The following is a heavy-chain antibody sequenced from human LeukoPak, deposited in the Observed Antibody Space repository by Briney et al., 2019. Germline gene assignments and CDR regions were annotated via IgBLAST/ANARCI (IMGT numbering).Heavy chain of an antibody. CDR1: GFSLSTGGLG. CDR2: IYWNGDK. D-gene: IGHD2-15*01. V-gene: IGHV2-5*01. J-gene: IGHJ4*02. CDR3: AHRLRVVADSTFDY. Sequence: SGPTLVKPTQTLTLTCTFSGFSLSTGGLGVGWIRKPPGKALEWLALIYWNGDKHYNPYLKSRLSITKDTSKNQVVLTMTNMDPVDTATYYCAHRLRVVADSTFDYWGQGTLVTVSS.